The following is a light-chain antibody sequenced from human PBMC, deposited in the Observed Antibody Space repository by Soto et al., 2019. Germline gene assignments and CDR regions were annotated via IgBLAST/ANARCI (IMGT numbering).Light chain of an antibody. J-gene: IGLJ3*02. V-gene: IGLV2-14*01. Sequence: QSALTQPASVSGSPGQSITISCTGTSSAVGGYNYVSWYQQHPGKAPKLMIYDVSNRPSGVSNRVSGSKSGNTASLTISGLQAEDEADYYCSSYTSSSTWVFGGGTQVTVL. CDR3: SSYTSSSTWV. CDR2: DVS. CDR1: SSAVGGYNY.